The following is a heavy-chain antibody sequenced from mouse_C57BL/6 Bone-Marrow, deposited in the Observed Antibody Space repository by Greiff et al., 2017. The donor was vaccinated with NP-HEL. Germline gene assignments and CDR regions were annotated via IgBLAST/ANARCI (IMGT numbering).Heavy chain of an antibody. D-gene: IGHD2-5*01. Sequence: VKLQQSGAELVRPGASVTLSCKASGYTFTDYEMHWVKQTPVHGLEWIGAIDPETGGTAYNQKFKGKAILTADKSSSTAYMGLRSLTSEDSAVYYCTTYYSNYLYYFDYWGQGTTLTVSS. CDR3: TTYYSNYLYYFDY. CDR2: IDPETGGT. CDR1: GYTFTDYE. J-gene: IGHJ2*01. V-gene: IGHV1-15*01.